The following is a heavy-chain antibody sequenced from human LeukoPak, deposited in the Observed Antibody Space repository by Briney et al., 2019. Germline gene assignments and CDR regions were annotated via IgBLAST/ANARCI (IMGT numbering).Heavy chain of an antibody. Sequence: GGSLRLSCAASGFTFSSYAMSWVRQAPGKGLEWVSAISGSGGSTYYADSVKGRFTISRDNSKNTLYVQMNSLRPEDTAVYYCARDRGATYYYYAMDVWGQGTTVTVSS. V-gene: IGHV3-23*01. CDR3: ARDRGATYYYYAMDV. CDR2: ISGSGGST. J-gene: IGHJ6*02. CDR1: GFTFSSYA.